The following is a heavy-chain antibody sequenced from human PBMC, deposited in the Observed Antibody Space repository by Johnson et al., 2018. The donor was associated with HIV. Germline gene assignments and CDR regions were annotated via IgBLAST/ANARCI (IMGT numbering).Heavy chain of an antibody. CDR3: AKGLGWELLTHDAFDI. D-gene: IGHD1-26*01. CDR1: GFTVSSNY. CDR2: ISYDGSNK. V-gene: IGHV3-30-3*01. Sequence: VQLVESGGGVVQPGRSLRLSCAASGFTVSSNYMSWVRQAPGKGLEWVAVISYDGSNKYYPDSVKGRFTISRDNFKNTLYLQMNSLRAEDTALYYCAKGLGWELLTHDAFDIWGQGTMVTVSS. J-gene: IGHJ3*02.